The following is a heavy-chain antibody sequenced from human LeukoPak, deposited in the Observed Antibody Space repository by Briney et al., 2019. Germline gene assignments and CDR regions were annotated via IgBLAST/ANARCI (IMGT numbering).Heavy chain of an antibody. V-gene: IGHV1-46*01. CDR1: GYTFTSYY. CDR3: ARDDSQNNFDY. D-gene: IGHD3-22*01. Sequence: ASVKVSCKASGYTFTSYYMHWVRQAPGQGLEWMGIINPSGGSTSYAQKFQGRVTMTRDTSISTAYMELSRLRSDDTAVYYCARDDSQNNFDYWGQGTLVTVSS. CDR2: INPSGGST. J-gene: IGHJ4*02.